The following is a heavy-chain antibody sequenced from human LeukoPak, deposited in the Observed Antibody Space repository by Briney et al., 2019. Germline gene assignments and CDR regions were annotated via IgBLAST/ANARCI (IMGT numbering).Heavy chain of an antibody. CDR2: ISYDGSNK. J-gene: IGHJ4*02. Sequence: VGSLRLSCAASGFTFSSYAMHWVRQAPGKGLEWVAVISYDGSNKYYADSVKGRFTISRDNSKNTLYLQMNSLRAEDTAVYYCARDSSSGWYGGFDYWGQGTLVTVSS. V-gene: IGHV3-30-3*01. D-gene: IGHD6-19*01. CDR3: ARDSSSGWYGGFDY. CDR1: GFTFSSYA.